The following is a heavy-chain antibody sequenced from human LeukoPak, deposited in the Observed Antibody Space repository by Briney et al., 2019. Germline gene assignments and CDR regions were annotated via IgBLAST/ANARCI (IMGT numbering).Heavy chain of an antibody. V-gene: IGHV3-30*03. CDR1: GFTFSSYG. CDR3: AAGTEFDY. CDR2: ISYDGSNK. J-gene: IGHJ4*02. Sequence: PGGSLRLSCAASGFTFSSYGMHWVRQAPGKGLEWVAVISYDGSNKYYADSVKGRFTISRDNSKNTLYLQMNSLRAEDTAVYYGAAGTEFDYWGRGTLVTVSS. D-gene: IGHD6-13*01.